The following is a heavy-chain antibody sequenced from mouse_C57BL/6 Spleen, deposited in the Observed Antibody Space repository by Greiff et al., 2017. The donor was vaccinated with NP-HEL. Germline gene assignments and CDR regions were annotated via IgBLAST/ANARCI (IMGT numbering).Heavy chain of an antibody. V-gene: IGHV1-50*01. CDR3: AARGGGNYVFYAMDY. D-gene: IGHD2-1*01. J-gene: IGHJ4*01. CDR1: FSPFPLSF. Sequence: VQLQPPGSAPAPPFSSFHLSFHSSFSPFPLSFLPFFPPLPFHGLYCILNIHTSYSYTNYNQNFKVKATLTVDTSSSTAYMQLSSLTSEDSAVYYCAARGGGNYVFYAMDYWGQGTSVTVSS. CDR2: IHTSYSYT.